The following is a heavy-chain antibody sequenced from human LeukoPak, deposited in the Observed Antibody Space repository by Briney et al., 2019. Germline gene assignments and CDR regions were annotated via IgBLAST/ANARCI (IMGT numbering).Heavy chain of an antibody. J-gene: IGHJ6*03. Sequence: SETLSLTCTVSGGSISSGGYYWSWIRQHPGKGLEWIGYIYYSGSTYYNPSLKSRVTISVDTSKNQFSLKLSSVTAADTAVYYCARDSGYSYGFDYMDVWGKGTTVAVSS. CDR2: IYYSGST. V-gene: IGHV4-31*03. D-gene: IGHD5-18*01. CDR1: GGSISSGGYY. CDR3: ARDSGYSYGFDYMDV.